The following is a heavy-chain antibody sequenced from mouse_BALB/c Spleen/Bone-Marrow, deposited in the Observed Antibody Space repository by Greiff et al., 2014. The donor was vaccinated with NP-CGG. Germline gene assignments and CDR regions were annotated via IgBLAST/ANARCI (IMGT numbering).Heavy chain of an antibody. CDR2: IYPGDGST. CDR3: ARSDDGFPYSFDS. V-gene: IGHV1S56*01. D-gene: IGHD2-3*01. CDR1: GYTFTSYD. Sequence: QVQLQQSGPELVKPGALVKISCKASGYTFTSYDINWVKQRPGQGLEWIGWIYPGDGSTKYNEKFKGKATLTAGRSSSTAYMQLSSLTSGNSAVYFCARSDDGFPYSFDSWGQGTTLTVSS. J-gene: IGHJ2*01.